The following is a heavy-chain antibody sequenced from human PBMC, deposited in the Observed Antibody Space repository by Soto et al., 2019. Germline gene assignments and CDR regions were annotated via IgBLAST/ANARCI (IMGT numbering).Heavy chain of an antibody. J-gene: IGHJ6*02. CDR3: TTSPHRDSERVFV. Sequence: GGSLRLSCSASGFTFSTYWMSWVRRTPGKGLEWVANIKQDGTEKYYVDSVRGRLTVSRDNAKSSLYLQMNSLRVEDTAVYYCTTSPHRDSERVFVWGQGTTVTVSS. CDR2: IKQDGTEK. V-gene: IGHV3-7*01. D-gene: IGHD1-26*01. CDR1: GFTFSTYW.